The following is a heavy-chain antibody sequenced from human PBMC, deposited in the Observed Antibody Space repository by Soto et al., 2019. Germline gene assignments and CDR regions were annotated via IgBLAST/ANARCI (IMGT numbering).Heavy chain of an antibody. J-gene: IGHJ5*02. D-gene: IGHD6-19*01. V-gene: IGHV1-3*01. CDR2: INAGNGNT. CDR3: ARDQERGTYRSGWFVWFDP. Sequence: QVQLVQSGAEVKKPGASVTVSCQASGYTFNSYTIHWMRQAPGQRLEWMGWINAGNGNTKYSQKFEGRVTLTRDTSASTAYMELSSLKSEDTAVYYCARDQERGTYRSGWFVWFDPWGQGTLVTVSS. CDR1: GYTFNSYT.